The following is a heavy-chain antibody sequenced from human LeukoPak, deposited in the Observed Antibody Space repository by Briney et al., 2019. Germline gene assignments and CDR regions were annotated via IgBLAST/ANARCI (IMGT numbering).Heavy chain of an antibody. D-gene: IGHD5-24*01. V-gene: IGHV3-30-3*01. CDR3: AREMATKNHDAFDI. Sequence: PGGSLRLSCAASEFTFSSYAMHRVRQAPGKGLEWEAVISYDGSNKYYADSVKGRFTISRDNSKNTLYLQMNSLRAEDTAVYYCAREMATKNHDAFDIWGQGTMVTVSS. CDR2: ISYDGSNK. J-gene: IGHJ3*02. CDR1: EFTFSSYA.